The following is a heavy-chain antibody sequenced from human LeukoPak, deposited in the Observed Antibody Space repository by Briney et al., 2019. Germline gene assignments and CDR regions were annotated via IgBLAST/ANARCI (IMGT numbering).Heavy chain of an antibody. V-gene: IGHV3-30*02. D-gene: IGHD5-24*01. Sequence: GGSLRLSCAASGFTFSTSDMHWVRQAPGEGLEWVAFIWFDGNEKYHADSVKGRFTISRDNSKNTLFPQMNSLRAEDTAVYYCAREGDGYNSPIDYWGQGTLVTVSS. J-gene: IGHJ4*02. CDR2: IWFDGNEK. CDR3: AREGDGYNSPIDY. CDR1: GFTFSTSD.